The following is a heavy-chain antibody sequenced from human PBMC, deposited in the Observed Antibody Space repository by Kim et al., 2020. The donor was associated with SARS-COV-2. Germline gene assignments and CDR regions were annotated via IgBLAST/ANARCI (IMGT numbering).Heavy chain of an antibody. D-gene: IGHD2-15*01. Sequence: SETLSLTCAVYGGSFSGYYWSWIRQPPGKGLEWIGEINHSGSTNYNPSLKSRVTISVDTSKNQFSLKLSSVTAADTAVYYCARGRRYIVVVVAATRAFDIWGQGTMVTVSS. CDR1: GGSFSGYY. CDR2: INHSGST. J-gene: IGHJ3*02. V-gene: IGHV4-34*01. CDR3: ARGRRYIVVVVAATRAFDI.